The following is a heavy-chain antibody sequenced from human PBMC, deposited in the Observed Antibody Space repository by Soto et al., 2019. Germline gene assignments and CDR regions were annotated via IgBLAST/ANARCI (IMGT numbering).Heavy chain of an antibody. D-gene: IGHD1-1*01. J-gene: IGHJ4*02. CDR1: GGSISSPTYY. CDR2: IYYIGST. Sequence: SETLSLTGSVSGGSISSPTYYWGWILQPPGKGLEWIGSIYYIGSTYYSPSLKSRVTISVDTSKNQFSLKVSSVTAADTAVYYCARLPGITTSRRDYWGQGTLVTVSS. V-gene: IGHV4-39*01. CDR3: ARLPGITTSRRDY.